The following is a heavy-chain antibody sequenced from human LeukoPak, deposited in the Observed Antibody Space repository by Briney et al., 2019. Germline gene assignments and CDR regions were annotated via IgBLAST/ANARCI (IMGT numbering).Heavy chain of an antibody. CDR3: ARGLVRVRGVI. Sequence: GGSLRLSCAASGFTFSSYSMNWVRQAPGKGLEWISYISSRSRTIYYADSVKGRFTISRDNAKNSLYLQMNSLRAEDTAVHYCARGLVRVRGVIWGQGTLVTVSS. CDR1: GFTFSSYS. J-gene: IGHJ4*02. V-gene: IGHV3-48*04. CDR2: ISSRSRTI. D-gene: IGHD3-10*01.